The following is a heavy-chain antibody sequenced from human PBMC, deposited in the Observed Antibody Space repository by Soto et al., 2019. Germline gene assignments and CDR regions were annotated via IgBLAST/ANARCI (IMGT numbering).Heavy chain of an antibody. J-gene: IGHJ6*02. CDR2: INHSGST. CDR1: GGSFSCYY. D-gene: IGHD5-12*01. V-gene: IGHV4-34*01. Sequence: SETLSLTCAVYGGSFSCYYWSWIRQPPGKGLEWVGEINHSGSTNYNPSLKSRVTISVDTSKNQFSLKLSSVTAADTAVYYCARGSGYDLPYGMDVWGQGTTVTVSS. CDR3: ARGSGYDLPYGMDV.